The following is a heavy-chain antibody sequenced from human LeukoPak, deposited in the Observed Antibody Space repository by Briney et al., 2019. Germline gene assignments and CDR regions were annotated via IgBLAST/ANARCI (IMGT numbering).Heavy chain of an antibody. D-gene: IGHD3-10*01. CDR3: ARGLGYGSGSYYKLGETYWFDP. J-gene: IGHJ5*02. CDR1: GGSFSGYY. V-gene: IGHV4-34*01. Sequence: SETLSLTCAVYGGSFSGYYWSWTRQPPGKGLEWIGEINHSGSTNYNPSLKSRVTMSVDTSKNQFSLKLSSVTAADTAVYYCARGLGYGSGSYYKLGETYWFDPWGQGTLVTVSS. CDR2: INHSGST.